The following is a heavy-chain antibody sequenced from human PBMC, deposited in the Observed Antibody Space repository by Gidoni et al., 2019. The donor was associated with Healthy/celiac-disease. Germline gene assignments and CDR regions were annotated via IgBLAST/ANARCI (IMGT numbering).Heavy chain of an antibody. D-gene: IGHD1-7*01. Sequence: QLQLQESGPGLVKPSETLSLTCTVSGGSISSSSYYWGWIRQPPGKGLEWIGSIYYSGSTYYNPSLKSRVTISVDTSKNQFSLKLSSVTAADTAVYYCARRPRGGTHFDYWGQGTLVTVSS. CDR3: ARRPRGGTHFDY. CDR2: IYYSGST. CDR1: GGSISSSSYY. V-gene: IGHV4-39*01. J-gene: IGHJ4*02.